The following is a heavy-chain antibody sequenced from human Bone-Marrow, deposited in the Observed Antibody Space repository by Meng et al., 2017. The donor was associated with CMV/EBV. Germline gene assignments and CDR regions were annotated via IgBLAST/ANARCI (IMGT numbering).Heavy chain of an antibody. Sequence: GGSLRLSCAASGFAFGNYAMSWVRQAPGKGLEWVAITDNGPTGTHYTDSVKGRFTISRDDSKNTLYLDMRTLRAEDTAVYYCTKDAYGGNSGWGWDSWGPGHRVTGAS. V-gene: IGHV3-23*03. CDR2: TDNGPTGT. D-gene: IGHD4-23*01. J-gene: IGHJ4*02. CDR1: GFAFGNYA. CDR3: TKDAYGGNSGWGWDS.